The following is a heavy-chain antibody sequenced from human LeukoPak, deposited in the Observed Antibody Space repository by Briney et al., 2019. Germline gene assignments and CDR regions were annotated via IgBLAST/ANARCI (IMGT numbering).Heavy chain of an antibody. D-gene: IGHD3-10*01. CDR3: ARSYYYGSGSYQDY. J-gene: IGHJ4*02. CDR1: GFTFSSYA. Sequence: GRSLRLSCAASGFTFSSYAMHWVRQAPGKGLEWVAVISYDGSNKYYADSVKGRFTISRDNSKNTLYLQMNSLRAEDTAVYYCARSYYYGSGSYQDYWGQGTLVTVSS. CDR2: ISYDGSNK. V-gene: IGHV3-30-3*01.